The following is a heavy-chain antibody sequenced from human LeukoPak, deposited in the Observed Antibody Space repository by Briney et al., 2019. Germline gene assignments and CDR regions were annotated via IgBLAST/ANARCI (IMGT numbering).Heavy chain of an antibody. CDR2: IYSGGST. CDR3: ARERGYSGSYYSWFDP. CDR1: GFTVSSNY. Sequence: GGSLRLSCAASGFTVSSNYMSWVRQAPGKGLEWVSVIYSGGSTYYADPVKGRFTISRDNSKNTLYLQMNSLRAEDTAVYYCARERGYSGSYYSWFDPWGQGTLVTVSS. D-gene: IGHD1-26*01. J-gene: IGHJ5*02. V-gene: IGHV3-53*01.